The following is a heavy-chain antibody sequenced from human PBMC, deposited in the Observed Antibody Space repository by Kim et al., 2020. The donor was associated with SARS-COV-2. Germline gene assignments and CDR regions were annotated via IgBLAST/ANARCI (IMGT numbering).Heavy chain of an antibody. J-gene: IGHJ4*02. Sequence: TSYAQKFQGRVTMTRDTSTSTVYMDLSSLRYEDTAVYYCARDGQWWSFDYWGQGTLVTVSS. CDR2: T. V-gene: IGHV1-46*01. D-gene: IGHD2-15*01. CDR3: ARDGQWWSFDY.